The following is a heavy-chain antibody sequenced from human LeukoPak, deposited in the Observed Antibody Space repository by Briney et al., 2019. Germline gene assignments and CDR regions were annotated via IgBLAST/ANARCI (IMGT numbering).Heavy chain of an antibody. J-gene: IGHJ4*02. CDR3: AKDGYCYGSSGYFDY. CDR1: GFTFSSYG. CDR2: IRYDGSNK. D-gene: IGHD3-22*01. V-gene: IGHV3-30*02. Sequence: PGGSLRLSCAASGFTFSSYGMLWLPPAPGKGREGVAIIRYDGSNKYYTGSVKGRFTNSRDNSKNTLYLQMNSLRAEDTAGYYCAKDGYCYGSSGYFDYWGQGTLVTVSS.